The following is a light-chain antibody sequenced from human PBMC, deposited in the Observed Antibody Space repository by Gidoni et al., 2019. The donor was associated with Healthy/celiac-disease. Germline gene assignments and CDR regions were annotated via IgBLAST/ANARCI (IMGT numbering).Light chain of an antibody. CDR1: QSVSSSY. J-gene: IGKJ2*01. CDR2: GAS. V-gene: IGKV3-20*01. CDR3: QQYGSPYT. Sequence: EIVLTQSPGTLSLSPGERATLSGRASQSVSSSYLAWYQQKPGQAPRLLIYGASSRATGIPDRFSGSGSGTDFTLTISRLEPEDFALYYWQQYGSPYTFGQGTKLEIK.